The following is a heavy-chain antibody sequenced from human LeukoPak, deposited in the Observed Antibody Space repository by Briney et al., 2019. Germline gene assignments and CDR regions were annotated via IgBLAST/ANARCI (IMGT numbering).Heavy chain of an antibody. Sequence: GRSLRLSCAASGFSFSSYGMHWVRQAPGKGLEWVAVIGYDGSNKYHADPVKGRFTISRDNSKNTLYLQMNSLRTEDTAVYFCAKEIYYDSSAFFDYWGQGTLVTVSS. D-gene: IGHD3-22*01. V-gene: IGHV3-30*18. CDR2: IGYDGSNK. J-gene: IGHJ4*02. CDR1: GFSFSSYG. CDR3: AKEIYYDSSAFFDY.